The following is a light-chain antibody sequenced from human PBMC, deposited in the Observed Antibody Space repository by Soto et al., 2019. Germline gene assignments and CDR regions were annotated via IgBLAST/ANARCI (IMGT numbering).Light chain of an antibody. V-gene: IGKV2-28*01. CDR1: QSLLHSNVYNY. CDR2: LGS. CDR3: MQALQSPYT. Sequence: DIVMTQSPLSLPVTPGEPASISCRSSQSLLHSNVYNYLDWYLQKPGQSPQLLISLGSNRASGVPARFSGSGSATDFTLNIARVEAEDFGVYYCMQALQSPYTFGQGTKLEIK. J-gene: IGKJ2*01.